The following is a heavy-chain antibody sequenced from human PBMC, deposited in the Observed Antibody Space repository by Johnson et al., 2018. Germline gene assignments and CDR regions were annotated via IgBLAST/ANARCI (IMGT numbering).Heavy chain of an antibody. CDR3: ARRISVTYYMDV. CDR2: ISYDGGNP. V-gene: IGHV3-30-3*01. D-gene: IGHD2-15*01. CDR1: GFTLSDHA. J-gene: IGHJ6*03. Sequence: VQLVQAGGGVVRPGTSLKLSCAASGFTLSDHAIHWVRQTPGRGLDSMDVISYDGGNPYHADSVKGRFSISRDDSKGNVYLELNSLRIEDTAVYSCARRISVTYYMDVWGKGAPVTVSS.